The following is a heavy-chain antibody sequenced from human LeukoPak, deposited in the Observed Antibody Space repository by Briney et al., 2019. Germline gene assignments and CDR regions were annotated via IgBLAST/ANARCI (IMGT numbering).Heavy chain of an antibody. D-gene: IGHD2-2*01. CDR1: GFTFSNNG. CDR2: ISGSGGST. CDR3: AKDRAIVPFDP. Sequence: GGSLRLSCAASGFTFSNNGMSWVRQAPGKGLEWVSGISGSGGSTYYADSVKGRFTISRDNSKNTLYLQMNSLRAEDTAVYYCAKDRAIVPFDPWGQGTLVTVSS. V-gene: IGHV3-23*01. J-gene: IGHJ5*02.